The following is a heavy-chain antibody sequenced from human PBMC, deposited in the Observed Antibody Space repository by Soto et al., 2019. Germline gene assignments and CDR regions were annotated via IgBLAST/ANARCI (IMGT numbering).Heavy chain of an antibody. J-gene: IGHJ6*02. D-gene: IGHD6-13*01. CDR3: ARDRIVAAAGGYYYGMDV. Sequence: SETLSLTCTVSGASISRYYWSWIRQSPGKGLEWIGYLYNTGSTIYNPSLKSRVTISVDTSKNQFSLKLSSVTAADTAVYYCARDRIVAAAGGYYYGMDVWGQGTTVTVSS. V-gene: IGHV4-4*08. CDR1: GASISRYY. CDR2: LYNTGST.